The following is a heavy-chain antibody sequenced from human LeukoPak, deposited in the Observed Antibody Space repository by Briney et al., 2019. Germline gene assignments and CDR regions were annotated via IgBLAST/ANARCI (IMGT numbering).Heavy chain of an antibody. CDR1: GFTFSIYA. J-gene: IGHJ4*02. Sequence: GGSLRLSCSVSGFTFSIYAMQWARRPPGRGREGGAVIVSDGGRAHYGDAVRGRFTISRDNSKNTLYLQMNSLRAEDTAVYYCARDSKTRDNSLDYWGRGTLVTVSS. D-gene: IGHD4-23*01. CDR3: ARDSKTRDNSLDY. V-gene: IGHV3-33*05. CDR2: IVSDGGRA.